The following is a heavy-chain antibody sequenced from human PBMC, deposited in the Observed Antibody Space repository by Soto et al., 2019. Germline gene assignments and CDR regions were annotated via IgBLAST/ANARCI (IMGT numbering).Heavy chain of an antibody. D-gene: IGHD6-19*01. J-gene: IGHJ6*02. CDR3: ARDGQSLAPYALDV. CDR1: GFTFRSHA. Sequence: QVQVVESRGGVVQPGRSLRLSCTASGFTFRSHAMHWVRQAPGKGLEWVAQIWYDGSNKYYADSVKGRFTISRDNSKNTLYVQMDSLRVEDTAVYYCARDGQSLAPYALDVWGQGTSVTVS. CDR2: IWYDGSNK. V-gene: IGHV3-33*01.